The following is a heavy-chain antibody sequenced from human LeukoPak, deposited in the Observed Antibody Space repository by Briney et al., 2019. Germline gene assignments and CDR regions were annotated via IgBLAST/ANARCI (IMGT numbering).Heavy chain of an antibody. V-gene: IGHV3-23*01. CDR3: AKWKYGSDFGYFDY. Sequence: GGSLRLSCAASGFTFSSFAMSWVRQVPGKGLEWFSGISGNGGTTHHADSVKGRFTISRDNSKNTLYLQMNSLRGEDTAVYYCAKWKYGSDFGYFDYWGQGTLVTVSS. D-gene: IGHD3-10*01. J-gene: IGHJ4*02. CDR1: GFTFSSFA. CDR2: ISGNGGTT.